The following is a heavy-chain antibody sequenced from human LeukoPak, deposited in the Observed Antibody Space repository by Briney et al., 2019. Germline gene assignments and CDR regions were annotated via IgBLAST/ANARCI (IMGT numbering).Heavy chain of an antibody. J-gene: IGHJ4*02. V-gene: IGHV3-49*03. Sequence: GVLRLSCTASGFTFGDYAMSWFRQAPGKGLEWVGFIRNKAYGGTTKYAASVKGRFTISRDDSKSIGYLQMNSLKTEDTAVYYCTRGEVVSEYWGQGTLVAVSS. CDR2: IRNKAYGGTT. CDR3: TRGEVVSEY. D-gene: IGHD2-15*01. CDR1: GFTFGDYA.